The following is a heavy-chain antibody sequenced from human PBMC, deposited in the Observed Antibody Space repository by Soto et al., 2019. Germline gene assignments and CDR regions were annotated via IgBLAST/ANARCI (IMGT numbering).Heavy chain of an antibody. CDR2: ISSSSSYT. Sequence: GGSLRLSCAASGFTFSDYYMGWIRQAPGKGLEWVSYISSSSSYTNYADSVKGRFTISRDNAKNSLYLQMNSLRAEDTAVYYCARTPDCTNGVCSAGFDYWGQGTLLTVSS. CDR1: GFTFSDYY. J-gene: IGHJ4*02. D-gene: IGHD2-8*01. V-gene: IGHV3-11*06. CDR3: ARTPDCTNGVCSAGFDY.